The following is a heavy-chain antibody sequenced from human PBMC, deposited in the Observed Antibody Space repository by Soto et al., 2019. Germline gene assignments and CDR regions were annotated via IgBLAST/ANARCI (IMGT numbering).Heavy chain of an antibody. CDR2: INRSGST. D-gene: IGHD4-17*01. CDR1: GGSFSVYY. V-gene: IGHV4-34*01. CDR3: ARGRFDYGAFDY. J-gene: IGHJ4*02. Sequence: PSETLSLTCAVYGGSFSVYYWSLIRQPPGKGLEWIGEINRSGSTNYNPSLKSRVTISVDTSKNQFSLKLSSVTAADTAVYYCARGRFDYGAFDYWAQGTRVTVSS.